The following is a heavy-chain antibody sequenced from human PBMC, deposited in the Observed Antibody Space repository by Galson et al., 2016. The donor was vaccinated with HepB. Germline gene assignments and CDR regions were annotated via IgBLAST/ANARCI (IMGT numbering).Heavy chain of an antibody. CDR2: IIPIFGAA. Sequence: SVKVSCKASGCTFSSYAINWVRQAPGQGLEWMGGIIPIFGAADYAPKFQGRVTITADESTTTAYMELSSLRSEDTAVYYCARAYSSSWFTWLDPWGQGTLVTVSS. D-gene: IGHD6-13*01. V-gene: IGHV1-69*13. CDR1: GCTFSSYA. J-gene: IGHJ5*02. CDR3: ARAYSSSWFTWLDP.